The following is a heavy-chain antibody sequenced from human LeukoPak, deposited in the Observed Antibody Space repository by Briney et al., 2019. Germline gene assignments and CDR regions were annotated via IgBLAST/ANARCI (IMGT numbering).Heavy chain of an antibody. J-gene: IGHJ4*02. V-gene: IGHV3-30*04. D-gene: IGHD5-18*01. CDR3: ARGDTAMVDY. CDR1: GFTFSSYA. Sequence: GGSLRLSCAASGFTFSSYAMHWVRQAPGKGLEWVAVISYDGSSKYYADSVKGRFTISRDNSKNTLYLQMNSLRAEDTAVYYCARGDTAMVDYWGQGTLVTASS. CDR2: ISYDGSSK.